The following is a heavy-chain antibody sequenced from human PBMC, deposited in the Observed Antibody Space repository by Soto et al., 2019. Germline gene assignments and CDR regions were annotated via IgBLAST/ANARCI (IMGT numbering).Heavy chain of an antibody. V-gene: IGHV3-7*01. CDR3: ARSYYASIWGSYPLKH. J-gene: IGHJ1*01. CDR1: GFTFSSYW. D-gene: IGHD3-16*02. Sequence: EAQLVESGGGLVQPGGSLRLSCAASGFTFSSYWMTWVRQAPGKGLEWVANIKQDGREKHYVDSVKGRFTISRDNAKNSLYLQMYSLRAEDTAVYYCARSYYASIWGSYPLKHWGQGTLVTVSS. CDR2: IKQDGREK.